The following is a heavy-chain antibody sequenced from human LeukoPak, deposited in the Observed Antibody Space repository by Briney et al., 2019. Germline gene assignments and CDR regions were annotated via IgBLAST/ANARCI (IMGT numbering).Heavy chain of an antibody. CDR1: GFTFSADS. CDR3: ARGTIAAAGYYYFDY. Sequence: GGSLRLSCVGSGFTFSADSMNWVRQAPDKGLEWISYISRSGSTTYYGDSVKGRFTISRDNAKNSLYLQMNSLRAEDTAVYYCARGTIAAAGYYYFDYWGQGTQVTVSS. CDR2: ISRSGSTT. D-gene: IGHD6-13*01. J-gene: IGHJ4*02. V-gene: IGHV3-48*04.